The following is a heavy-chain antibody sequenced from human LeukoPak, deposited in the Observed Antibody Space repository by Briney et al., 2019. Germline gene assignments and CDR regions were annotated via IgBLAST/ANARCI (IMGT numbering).Heavy chain of an antibody. CDR1: GGSISSSNW. D-gene: IGHD3-9*01. CDR2: IYYSGST. V-gene: IGHV4-4*02. Sequence: ASGTLSLTCAVSGGSISSSNWWSWVRQPPGKGLEWIGSIYYSGSTYYNPSLKSRVTISVDTSKNQFSLKLSSVTAADTAVYYCAREAYYDILTGPKRHYYYYMDVWGKGTTVTVSS. CDR3: AREAYYDILTGPKRHYYYYMDV. J-gene: IGHJ6*03.